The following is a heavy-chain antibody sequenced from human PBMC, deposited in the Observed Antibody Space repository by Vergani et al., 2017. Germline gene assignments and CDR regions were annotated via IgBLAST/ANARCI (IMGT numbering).Heavy chain of an antibody. CDR2: IHYSGIT. D-gene: IGHD1-14*01. V-gene: IGHV4-39*01. CDR3: ARRAAADHPFDY. Sequence: QLQLQESGPGLVKPSETLSLTCTVSGDSLRSNNYYWGWIRQPPGKGLEWIGSIHYSGITYYNPSLKSRVTISVDTSTKQFSLKLSSVTAADTAVYYCARRAAADHPFDYWGQGTLVTVSS. J-gene: IGHJ4*02. CDR1: GDSLRSNNYY.